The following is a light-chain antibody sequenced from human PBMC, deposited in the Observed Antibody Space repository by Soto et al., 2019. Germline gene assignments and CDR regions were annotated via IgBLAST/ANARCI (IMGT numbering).Light chain of an antibody. CDR3: QAWDSSTNYV. CDR2: QDS. J-gene: IGLJ1*01. CDR1: KLGDKY. Sequence: SYELTQPPSVSVSPGQTASITCSGDKLGDKYACWYQQKPGQSPVLVIYQDSTRPSGIPERFSGSNSGNTATLTISGTQAMDKADYYCQAWDSSTNYVFGTGTKLTVL. V-gene: IGLV3-1*01.